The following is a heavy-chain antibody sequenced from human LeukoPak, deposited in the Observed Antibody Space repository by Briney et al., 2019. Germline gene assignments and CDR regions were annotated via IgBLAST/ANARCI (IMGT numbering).Heavy chain of an antibody. CDR2: IYYSGST. Sequence: SETLSLTRTVSGGSISSYYWRWIRQPPGKGLEWIGYIYYSGSTNYSPSLKSRVTISVDTSKNQFSLKLSSVTAADTAVYYCARQRGMGPHRYYFDYWGQGTLVTVSS. CDR3: ARQRGMGPHRYYFDY. J-gene: IGHJ4*02. V-gene: IGHV4-59*08. CDR1: GGSISSYY. D-gene: IGHD6-13*01.